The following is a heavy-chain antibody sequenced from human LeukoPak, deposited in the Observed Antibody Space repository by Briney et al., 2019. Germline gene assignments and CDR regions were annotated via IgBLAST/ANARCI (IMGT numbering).Heavy chain of an antibody. J-gene: IGHJ3*02. CDR1: GFTVSSNY. CDR2: ICSAGRT. V-gene: IGHV3-53*05. CDR3: ARDSGYTGSDAFDN. D-gene: IGHD5-12*01. Sequence: GGSLRLSCAPSGFTVSSNYKRWVRQAPAKGMEWVAGICSAGRTCYAYYVQGRNSISRDNSKNTLYHQMHNLRTEATAVYYGARDSGYTGSDAFDNWGQGTMVTVSS.